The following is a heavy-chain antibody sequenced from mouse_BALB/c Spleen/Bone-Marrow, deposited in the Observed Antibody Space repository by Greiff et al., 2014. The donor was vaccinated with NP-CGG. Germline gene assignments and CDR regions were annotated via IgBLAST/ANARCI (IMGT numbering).Heavy chain of an antibody. D-gene: IGHD4-1*01. CDR3: ASLTGTFDY. J-gene: IGHJ2*01. Sequence: EVQLQQSGAELVKPGASVKLSCTASGFNFKDTYIHWVKQRPEQGLEWIGRIDPANEHTKYDPNFQGKATITADTSSNTAYLQLSSLTSEDAAVYYCASLTGTFDYWGQGSPLTVSS. CDR2: IDPANEHT. CDR1: GFNFKDTY. V-gene: IGHV14-3*02.